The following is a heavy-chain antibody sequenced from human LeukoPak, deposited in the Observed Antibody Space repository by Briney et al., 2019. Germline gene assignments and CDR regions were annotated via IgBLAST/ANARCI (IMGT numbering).Heavy chain of an antibody. V-gene: IGHV4-59*01. CDR1: GDSIRAYY. CDR3: ARRVQMSSASATSNTWLDP. CDR2: IHISGDA. D-gene: IGHD3-10*01. J-gene: IGHJ5*02. Sequence: PSETLSLTCTVSGDSIRAYYWNWIWQPPGKRLSWIGHIHISGDANYNPSLKSRVTISLDSAKNQFSLRLISVTAADTAVYYCARRVQMSSASATSNTWLDPWGQGTLVSVSP.